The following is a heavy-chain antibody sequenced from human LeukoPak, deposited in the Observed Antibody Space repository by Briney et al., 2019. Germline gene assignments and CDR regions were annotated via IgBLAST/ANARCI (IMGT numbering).Heavy chain of an antibody. CDR2: IRSKAYGGTT. CDR3: TRDVWSGTSGYYMDV. Sequence: PGGSLRLSCTASGFTFGDYAMSWVRQAPGKGLEWVGFIRSKAYGGTTEYAASVKGRFTISRDDSKSIAYLQMNSLKTEDTAVYYCTRDVWSGTSGYYMDVWGKGTTVTVSS. D-gene: IGHD3-3*01. CDR1: GFTFGDYA. V-gene: IGHV3-49*04. J-gene: IGHJ6*03.